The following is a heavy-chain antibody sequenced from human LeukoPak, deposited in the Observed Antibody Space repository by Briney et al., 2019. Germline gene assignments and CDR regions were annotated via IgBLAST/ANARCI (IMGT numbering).Heavy chain of an antibody. CDR3: ARERTYYFDY. CDR1: GGSISSGDYY. CDR2: IYYRGST. J-gene: IGHJ4*02. Sequence: SQTLSLTCTVSGGSISSGDYYWSWIRQPPGQGLEWIGYIYYRGSTYYNPSLKSRVIISVDTSKNQFSLKLSSMTAAGTAVYYCARERTYYFDYWGQGTQVTVSS. V-gene: IGHV4-30-4*01.